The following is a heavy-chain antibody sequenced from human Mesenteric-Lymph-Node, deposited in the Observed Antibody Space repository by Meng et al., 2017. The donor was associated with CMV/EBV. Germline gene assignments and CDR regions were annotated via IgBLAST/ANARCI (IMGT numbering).Heavy chain of an antibody. CDR3: ASSMYYDFWSGFGAFDI. CDR2: IYPGDSDT. CDR1: GYSFTSYW. D-gene: IGHD3-3*01. J-gene: IGHJ3*02. Sequence: GGSLRLSCKGSGYSFTSYWIGWVRQMPGKGLEWMGIIYPGDSDTRYSPSFQGQVTISADKSISTAYLQWSSLKASDTAMYYCASSMYYDFWSGFGAFDIWGQGTMVTVSS. V-gene: IGHV5-51*01.